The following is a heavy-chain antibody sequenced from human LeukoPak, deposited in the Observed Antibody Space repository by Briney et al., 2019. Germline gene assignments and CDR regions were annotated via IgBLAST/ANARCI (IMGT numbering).Heavy chain of an antibody. CDR3: AKDMGGWLQGLDY. V-gene: IGHV3-9*01. J-gene: IGHJ4*02. Sequence: PGGSLRLSCAASGFTFDDYAMHWVRQAPGKGLEWVSGISWNSGSIGYADSVKGRFTISRVNAKNSLYLQMNSLRAEDTALYYCAKDMGGWLQGLDYWGQGTLVTVSS. CDR2: ISWNSGSI. CDR1: GFTFDDYA. D-gene: IGHD5-24*01.